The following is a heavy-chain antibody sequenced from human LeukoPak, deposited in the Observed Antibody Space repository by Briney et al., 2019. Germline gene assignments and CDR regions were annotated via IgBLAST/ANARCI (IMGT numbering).Heavy chain of an antibody. Sequence: ASVNVSCKASGYTLTSYGISWVRQAPGQGLEWMGWISAYNGNTNYAQKIQGRVTMSSDACSDTAYMELRSLRSEDTAVYFCARSLQGDHFDIWGQGTMVTGSS. CDR3: ARSLQGDHFDI. V-gene: IGHV1-18*01. J-gene: IGHJ3*02. CDR2: ISAYNGNT. D-gene: IGHD2-21*01. CDR1: GYTLTSYG.